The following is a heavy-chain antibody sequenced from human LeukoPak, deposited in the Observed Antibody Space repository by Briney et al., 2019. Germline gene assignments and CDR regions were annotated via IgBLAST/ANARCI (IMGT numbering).Heavy chain of an antibody. J-gene: IGHJ4*02. CDR3: AREAYNCSSTSCYFDY. CDR1: GYTFTGYY. D-gene: IGHD2-2*01. Sequence: ASVKVSCKTSGYTFTGYYMHWVRQAPGLGLEWMGWVNPNSGGTNYAQKFQGRVTMTRDTSISTAYMELSRLRSDDTAVYYCAREAYNCSSTSCYFDYWGQGTLVTVSS. CDR2: VNPNSGGT. V-gene: IGHV1-2*02.